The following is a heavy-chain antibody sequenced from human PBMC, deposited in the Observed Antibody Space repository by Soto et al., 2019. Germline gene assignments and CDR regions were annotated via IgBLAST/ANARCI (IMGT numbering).Heavy chain of an antibody. D-gene: IGHD3-10*01. V-gene: IGHV2-5*01. Sequence: SGPTLVNPTQTLTLTCTFSGFSLSTSGVGVGWIRQPPGKALEWLALIYWNDDKRYSPSLKSRLTITKDTSKSQVVLTMTNMDPVDTATYYCARCVWSGSYPSLFFDYWGQGTLVTVSS. J-gene: IGHJ4*02. CDR3: ARCVWSGSYPSLFFDY. CDR1: GFSLSTSGVG. CDR2: IYWNDDK.